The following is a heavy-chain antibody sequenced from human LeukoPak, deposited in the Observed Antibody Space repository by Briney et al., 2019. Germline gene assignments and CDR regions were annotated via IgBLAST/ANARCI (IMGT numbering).Heavy chain of an antibody. J-gene: IGHJ4*02. CDR2: IWYDGSNK. Sequence: GGSLRLSCAASGFTFSSYGMHWVRQAPGKGLEWVAVIWYDGSNKYYADSVKGRFTISRDNSKNTLYLQMNSLRAEDTAVYYCARGPLNYDFDYWGQGTLVTVSS. CDR3: ARGPLNYDFDY. CDR1: GFTFSSYG. V-gene: IGHV3-33*01. D-gene: IGHD3-16*01.